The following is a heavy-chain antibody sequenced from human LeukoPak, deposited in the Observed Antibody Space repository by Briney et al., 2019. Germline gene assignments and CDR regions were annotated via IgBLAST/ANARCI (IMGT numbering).Heavy chain of an antibody. D-gene: IGHD3-3*01. CDR3: ARLYYDFWSGYYIDY. V-gene: IGHV4-4*02. CDR2: IYHSGST. CDR1: GGSISSSNW. Sequence: SETLSLTCAVSGGSISSSNWWSWVRQPPGKGLEWIGEIYHSGSTNYNPSLKSRVTISVDKSKNQFSLKLSSVTAADTAVYYCARLYYDFWSGYYIDYWGQGTLVTVSS. J-gene: IGHJ4*02.